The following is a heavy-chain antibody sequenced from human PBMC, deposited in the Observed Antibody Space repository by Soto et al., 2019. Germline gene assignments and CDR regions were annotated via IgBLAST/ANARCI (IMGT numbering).Heavy chain of an antibody. J-gene: IGHJ6*04. CDR2: ISPFNGNT. Sequence: ASVKVSCKSSGYPFTHYGITWIRQAPGQGLEWMGWISPFNGNTNYGQTLQGRVTLTTDTSTSTVFMELRSLTSDDTAVYYCARDQFFDRIFYYGIDVGGKGTTVTVSS. D-gene: IGHD3-3*02. V-gene: IGHV1-18*01. CDR3: ARDQFFDRIFYYGIDV. CDR1: GYPFTHYG.